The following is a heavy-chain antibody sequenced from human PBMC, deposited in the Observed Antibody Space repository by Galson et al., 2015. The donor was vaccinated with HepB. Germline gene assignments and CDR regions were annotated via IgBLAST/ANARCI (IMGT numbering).Heavy chain of an antibody. CDR2: ISWNSGSI. CDR3: AKDLYYDILTGYQGPLGY. J-gene: IGHJ4*02. D-gene: IGHD3-9*01. V-gene: IGHV3-9*01. CDR1: GFTFDDYA. Sequence: SLRLSCAASGFTFDDYAMHWVRQAPGKGLEWVSGISWNSGSIGYADSVKGRFTISRDNAKNSLYLQMNSLRAEDTALYHCAKDLYYDILTGYQGPLGYWGQGTLVTVSS.